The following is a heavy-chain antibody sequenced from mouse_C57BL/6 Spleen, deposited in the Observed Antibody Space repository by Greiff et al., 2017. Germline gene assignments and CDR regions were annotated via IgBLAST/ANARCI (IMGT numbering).Heavy chain of an antibody. Sequence: VQLQQPGAELVKPGASVKMSCKASGYTFTSYWITWVKQRPGQGLEWIGDIYPGNGSTNYNEKFKSKATMTVDTSSSTAYLQLSSLTSEDSAAYYCARSDGGAWYFDVWGTGTTVTVSS. CDR2: IYPGNGST. V-gene: IGHV1-55*01. J-gene: IGHJ1*03. CDR3: ARSDGGAWYFDV. CDR1: GYTFTSYW. D-gene: IGHD2-13*01.